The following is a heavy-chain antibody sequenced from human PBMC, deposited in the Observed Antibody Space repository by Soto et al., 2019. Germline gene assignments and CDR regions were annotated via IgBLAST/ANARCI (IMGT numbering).Heavy chain of an antibody. CDR1: GYTFTSYA. CDR2: INAGNGNT. CDR3: GGVAPIRIAAAGYSVY. D-gene: IGHD6-13*01. V-gene: IGHV1-3*01. J-gene: IGHJ4*02. Sequence: ASVKVSCKASGYTFTSYAMHWVRQAPGQRLEWMGWINAGNGNTKYSQKFQGRVTITRDTSASTAYMELSSLRSEDTAVYYCGGVAPIRIAAAGYSVYWGQGTLVTVSS.